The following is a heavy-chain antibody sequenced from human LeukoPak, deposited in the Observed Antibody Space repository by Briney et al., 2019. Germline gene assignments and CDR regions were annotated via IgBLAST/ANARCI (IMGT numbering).Heavy chain of an antibody. CDR2: ISWNSGSI. V-gene: IGHV3-9*03. J-gene: IGHJ3*02. D-gene: IGHD2-8*02. CDR1: GFTFDDYA. Sequence: GRSLRLSCAASGFTFDDYAMHWVRQAPGKGLEWVSGISWNSGSIGYADSVKGRFTISRDNAKNSLYLQMNSLRAEDVALYYCAKDSTARSGDAFDIWGQGTMVTVSS. CDR3: AKDSTARSGDAFDI.